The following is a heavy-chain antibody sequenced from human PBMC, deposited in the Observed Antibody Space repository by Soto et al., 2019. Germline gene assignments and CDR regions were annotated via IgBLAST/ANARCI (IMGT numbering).Heavy chain of an antibody. D-gene: IGHD3-10*01. V-gene: IGHV3-30-3*01. Sequence: QPGGSLRLSCAASGFTFSSYAMHWVRQAPGKGLEWVAVISYDGSNKYYADSVKGRFTISRDNSKNTLYLQMNSLRAEDTAVYYCARPLLWFGELLFGFDYWGQGTLVTVSS. CDR2: ISYDGSNK. CDR1: GFTFSSYA. J-gene: IGHJ4*02. CDR3: ARPLLWFGELLFGFDY.